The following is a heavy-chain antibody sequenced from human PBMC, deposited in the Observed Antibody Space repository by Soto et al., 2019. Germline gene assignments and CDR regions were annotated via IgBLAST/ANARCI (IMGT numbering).Heavy chain of an antibody. D-gene: IGHD3-10*01. V-gene: IGHV3-23*01. CDR2: ISGSGGST. CDR3: AKDGNPLITMVRGVIESYYYYGMDV. Sequence: EVPLLESGGGLVQPGGSLRLSCAASGFTFSSYAMSWVRQAPGKGLEWVSAISGSGGSTYYADSVKGRFTISRDNSKNTLYLQMNSLRAEDTAVYYCAKDGNPLITMVRGVIESYYYYGMDVWGQGTTVTVSS. CDR1: GFTFSSYA. J-gene: IGHJ6*02.